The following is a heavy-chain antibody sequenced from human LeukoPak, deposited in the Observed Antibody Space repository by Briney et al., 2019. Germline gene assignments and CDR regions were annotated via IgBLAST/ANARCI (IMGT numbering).Heavy chain of an antibody. D-gene: IGHD6-13*01. CDR3: TRDEGEELVRDY. CDR2: ISSTSTYI. V-gene: IGHV3-21*01. Sequence: GGSLRLSCAASGFIFSRYTMNWVRQAPGKGLEWVSSISSTSTYIYYADSVKGRFTVSRDNAKKSLYLQMNSLRADDTAVYYCTRDEGEELVRDYWGQGTLVTVSS. CDR1: GFIFSRYT. J-gene: IGHJ4*02.